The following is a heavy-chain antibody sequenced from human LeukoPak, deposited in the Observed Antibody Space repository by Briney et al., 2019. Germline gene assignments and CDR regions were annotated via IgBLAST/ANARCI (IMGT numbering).Heavy chain of an antibody. CDR3: ARGTHIAYRYSSSSEKEFDY. CDR1: GYTFTSYY. Sequence: ASVKVSCKASGYTFTSYYMHWVRQAPGQGLEWMGIINPSGGSTSYAQKFQGRVTMTTDTSTSTAYMELRSLRSDDTAVYYCARGTHIAYRYSSSSEKEFDYWGQGTLVTVSS. J-gene: IGHJ4*02. V-gene: IGHV1-46*01. D-gene: IGHD6-6*01. CDR2: INPSGGST.